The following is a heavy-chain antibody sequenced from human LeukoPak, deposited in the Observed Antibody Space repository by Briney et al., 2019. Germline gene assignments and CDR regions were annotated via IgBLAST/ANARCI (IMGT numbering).Heavy chain of an antibody. Sequence: SETLSLTCTVSGVSISSSNSYWGWIRQPPGKGLEWISSIYYSGNTYYNASLRSQVSISIDTSKNQFSLRLTSVTAADTAVYYCARQTGSGLFILPGGQGTLVTVSS. V-gene: IGHV4-39*01. CDR2: IYYSGNT. J-gene: IGHJ4*02. CDR3: ARQTGSGLFILP. CDR1: GVSISSSNSY. D-gene: IGHD3/OR15-3a*01.